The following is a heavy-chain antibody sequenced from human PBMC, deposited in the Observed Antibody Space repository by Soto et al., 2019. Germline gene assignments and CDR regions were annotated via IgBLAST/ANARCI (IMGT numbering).Heavy chain of an antibody. CDR1: GFTFRDFA. J-gene: IGHJ4*02. Sequence: HPGGSLRLSCAASGFTFRDFAMSWVRQAPGRGLEWVSTISGSGGSTYYADSVKGRFTISRDNSKNTLYLQMNSLRAEDTAVYYCARSPWLPLDYWGRGTLVTVTS. D-gene: IGHD5-12*01. CDR2: ISGSGGST. CDR3: ARSPWLPLDY. V-gene: IGHV3-23*01.